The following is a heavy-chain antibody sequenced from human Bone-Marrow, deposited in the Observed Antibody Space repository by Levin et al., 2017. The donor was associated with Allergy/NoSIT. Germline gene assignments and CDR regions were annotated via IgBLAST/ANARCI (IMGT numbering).Heavy chain of an antibody. D-gene: IGHD5-12*01. Sequence: LSLPCAASGFTFPSYGMHWVRQAPGKGLGWVAVIWYSGSRQYSRESVKGRFTISRDSSKNTLFLQMNNLTVEDTAVYFCARDSGYEATFYGLDVWGQGTTVTVSS. V-gene: IGHV3-33*01. CDR2: IWYSGSRQ. CDR1: GFTFPSYG. CDR3: ARDSGYEATFYGLDV. J-gene: IGHJ6*02.